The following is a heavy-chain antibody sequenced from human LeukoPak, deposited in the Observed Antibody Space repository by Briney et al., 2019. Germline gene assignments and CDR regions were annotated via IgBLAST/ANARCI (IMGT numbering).Heavy chain of an antibody. CDR2: IFASGST. CDR3: TRSLNGDYCFDY. CDR1: RGSINCASYY. D-gene: IGHD4-17*01. J-gene: IGHJ4*02. V-gene: IGHV4-61*02. Sequence: SETLSLTCTVSRGSINCASYYWRWVRQPAGKALEWIGRIFASGSTSYNPSLKSRLSISLDKSKNQFSLLLNSVTAADTAVYYCTRSLNGDYCFDYWGQGARFTVSS.